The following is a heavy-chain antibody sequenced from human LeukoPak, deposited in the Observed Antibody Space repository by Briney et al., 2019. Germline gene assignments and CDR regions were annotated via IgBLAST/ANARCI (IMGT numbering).Heavy chain of an antibody. V-gene: IGHV3-23*01. D-gene: IGHD1-26*01. J-gene: IGHJ4*02. CDR3: AKDPKGSSGSYLSYFDY. CDR2: ISGSGGST. Sequence: GGSLRLSCAASGFTFSSYAMSWVRQAPGKGLEWVSAISGSGGSTYYADSVKGRFTISRDNSKNTLYLQMNSLRAEDTAVYYCAKDPKGSSGSYLSYFDYWGQGTLVTVSS. CDR1: GFTFSSYA.